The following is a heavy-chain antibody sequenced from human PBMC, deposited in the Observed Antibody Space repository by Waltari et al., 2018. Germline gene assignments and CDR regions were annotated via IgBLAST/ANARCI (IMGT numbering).Heavy chain of an antibody. D-gene: IGHD3-9*01. J-gene: IGHJ4*02. CDR1: GYTFTCYA. Sequence: QVQLVQSGAEVKKPGASVKVSCKASGYTFTCYAMHWVRQAPGQRLEWMGWINAGNGNTKYSQKFQGRVTITRDTSASTAYMELSSLRSEDTAVYYCARSAGYFDWLLDYWGQGTLVTVSS. CDR3: ARSAGYFDWLLDY. V-gene: IGHV1-3*01. CDR2: INAGNGNT.